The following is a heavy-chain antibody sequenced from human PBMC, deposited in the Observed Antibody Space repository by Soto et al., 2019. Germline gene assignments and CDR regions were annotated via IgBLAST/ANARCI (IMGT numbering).Heavy chain of an antibody. V-gene: IGHV1-69*13. D-gene: IGHD2-2*01. CDR1: EGTFSSYA. CDR3: ARSQVVPAAISWFDP. Sequence: SVKVSCKASEGTFSSYAISWVRQAPGQGLEWMGGIIPIFGTANYAQKFQGRVTITADESTSTAYMELSSLRSEDTAVYYCARSQVVPAAISWFDPWGQGTLVTVSS. CDR2: IIPIFGTA. J-gene: IGHJ5*02.